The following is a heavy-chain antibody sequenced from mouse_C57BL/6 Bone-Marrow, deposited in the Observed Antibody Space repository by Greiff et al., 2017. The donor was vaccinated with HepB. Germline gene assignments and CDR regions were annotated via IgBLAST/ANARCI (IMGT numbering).Heavy chain of an antibody. V-gene: IGHV5-16*01. CDR2: INYDGSST. CDR1: GFTFSDYY. D-gene: IGHD1-1*01. Sequence: EVQRVESEGGLVQPGSSMKLSCTASGFTFSDYYMAWVRQVPEKGLEWVANINYDGSSTYYLDSLKSRFIISRDNAKNILYLQMSSLKSEDTATYYCARDHYYYGSSYWYFDVWGTGTTVTVSS. CDR3: ARDHYYYGSSYWYFDV. J-gene: IGHJ1*03.